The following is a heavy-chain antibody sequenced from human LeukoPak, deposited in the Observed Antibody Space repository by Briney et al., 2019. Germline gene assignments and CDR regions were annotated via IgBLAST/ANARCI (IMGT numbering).Heavy chain of an antibody. J-gene: IGHJ4*02. D-gene: IGHD3-22*01. Sequence: ASVKVSCKASGFTFTAYHMHWVRQAPGQGLEWMGWINPNSGGTNYAQKFQGRVTMNRDTSISTAYMELSRLRSDDTAVYYCARGAQGGYDRSGYSGYYGVYFDYWGQGTLVTVSS. CDR1: GFTFTAYH. V-gene: IGHV1-2*02. CDR2: INPNSGGT. CDR3: ARGAQGGYDRSGYSGYYGVYFDY.